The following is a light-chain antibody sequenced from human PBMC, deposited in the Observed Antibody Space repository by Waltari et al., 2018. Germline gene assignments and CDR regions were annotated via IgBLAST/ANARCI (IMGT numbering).Light chain of an antibody. CDR2: DVN. V-gene: IGLV2-23*02. Sequence: QSALTQTATVSGSPVQSITISCTGTTSDVGKYNLVSWYQQHPGKAPTLIIYDVNKRPSGVSNRFSGSKSGNTASLTISGLQAADEAYYYCCSYAGSAISVFGGGTKVTVL. CDR3: CSYAGSAISV. CDR1: TSDVGKYNL. J-gene: IGLJ3*02.